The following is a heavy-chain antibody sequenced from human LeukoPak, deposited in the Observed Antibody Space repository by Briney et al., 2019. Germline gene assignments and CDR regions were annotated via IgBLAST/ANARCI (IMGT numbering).Heavy chain of an antibody. Sequence: PGGSLRLSCAASGFTFDDYAMHWVRQAPGKGLEWVSGISWNSGSIAYADSVKGRFTISRDNAKNSLYLQMNSLRAEDTALYYCAKDGVAAAGTWWFDPWGQGTLVTVSS. V-gene: IGHV3-9*01. D-gene: IGHD6-13*01. CDR3: AKDGVAAAGTWWFDP. J-gene: IGHJ5*02. CDR1: GFTFDDYA. CDR2: ISWNSGSI.